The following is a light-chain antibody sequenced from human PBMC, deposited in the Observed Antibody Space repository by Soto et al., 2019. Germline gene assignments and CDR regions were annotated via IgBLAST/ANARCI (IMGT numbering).Light chain of an antibody. CDR3: LLFNTYPQA. CDR2: DAS. J-gene: IGKJ4*01. V-gene: IGKV1-13*02. CDR1: QGIGSA. Sequence: AIPLTQSPSSLSASIGDRVTITCRARQGIGSALAWYQQAPGKPPKLLIFDASTLENGVSSRFSGGGSGTDFTLTISSLQPEDFATYYCLLFNTYPQAFGGGTKVEIK.